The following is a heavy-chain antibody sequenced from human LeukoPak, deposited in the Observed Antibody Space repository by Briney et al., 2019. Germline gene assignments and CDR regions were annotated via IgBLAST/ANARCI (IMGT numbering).Heavy chain of an antibody. CDR3: ARDYSPPHWYDSNGYFDS. Sequence: GGSLRLSCTASSFTFSGYSLNWVRQAPGQGLEWVASITTSSRYIYYADSVKGRFSISRDNAKNSLYLLMNSLRAEDTAVYYCARDYSPPHWYDSNGYFDSWGQGTLVTVSS. D-gene: IGHD3-22*01. CDR1: SFTFSGYS. CDR2: ITTSSRYI. V-gene: IGHV3-21*01. J-gene: IGHJ4*02.